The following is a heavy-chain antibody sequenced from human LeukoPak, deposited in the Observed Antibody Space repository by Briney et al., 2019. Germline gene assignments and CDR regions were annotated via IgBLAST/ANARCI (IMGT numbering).Heavy chain of an antibody. D-gene: IGHD1-26*01. CDR3: ARGPRGSYHDY. CDR1: GGSISSGGYS. CDR2: IYHSGST. J-gene: IGHJ4*02. Sequence: SKTLSLTCAVSGGSISSGGYSWSWIRQPPGKGLEWIGYIYHSGSTYYNPSLKSRVTISVDRSKNQFSLKLSSVTAADTAVYYCARGPRGSYHDYWGQGTLVTVSS. V-gene: IGHV4-30-2*01.